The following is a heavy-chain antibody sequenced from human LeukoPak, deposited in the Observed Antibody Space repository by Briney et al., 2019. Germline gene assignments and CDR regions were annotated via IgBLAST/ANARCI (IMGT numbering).Heavy chain of an antibody. CDR1: GGSISSYY. CDR3: ARGRFPYYYYYYMDV. CDR2: IYYSGST. Sequence: SETLSLTCTVSGGSISSYYWSWIRQPPGKGLEWIGYIYYSGSTNYKPSLKSRVTISVDTSKNQFSLKLSSVTAADTAVYYCARGRFPYYYYYYMDVWGKGTTVTVSS. J-gene: IGHJ6*03. D-gene: IGHD2-21*01. V-gene: IGHV4-59*01.